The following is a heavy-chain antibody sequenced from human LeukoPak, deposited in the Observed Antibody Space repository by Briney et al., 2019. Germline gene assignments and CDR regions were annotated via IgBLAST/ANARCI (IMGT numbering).Heavy chain of an antibody. Sequence: GASVKVSCKVSGYTLTELSMHWVRQAPGKGGEWVGGFDPEGGETIYAQKFQGRVTMTEDTSTDTAYMELSSLRSEDTAVYYCATKVLNDILTGYSSDYWGQGTLVTVSS. V-gene: IGHV1-24*01. D-gene: IGHD3-9*01. CDR3: ATKVLNDILTGYSSDY. CDR2: FDPEGGET. J-gene: IGHJ4*02. CDR1: GYTLTELS.